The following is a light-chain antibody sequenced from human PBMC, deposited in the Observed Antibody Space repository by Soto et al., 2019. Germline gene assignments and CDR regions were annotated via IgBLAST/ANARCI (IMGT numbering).Light chain of an antibody. CDR2: WAS. CDR1: QSVLNSANNKNY. CDR3: QQYYSIVLT. J-gene: IGKJ4*01. Sequence: IVMTQSPDSLAVSLGERTTINCKSSQSVLNSANNKNYIAWYQQKPREPPKLLIYWASTRESGVPDRFSGSGSGTEFTLTISSLQAEDVAFYYCQQYYSIVLTFGDWTTVEIK. V-gene: IGKV4-1*01.